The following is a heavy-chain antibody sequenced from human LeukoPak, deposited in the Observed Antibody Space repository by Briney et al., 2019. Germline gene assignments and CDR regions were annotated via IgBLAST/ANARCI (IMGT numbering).Heavy chain of an antibody. V-gene: IGHV3-9*01. CDR2: ISWNSGSI. D-gene: IGHD2-2*01. Sequence: GGSLRLSCAASGFTFDDYAMHWVRQAPGKGLEWVSGISWNSGSIGYADSVKGRFTISRDNAKNSLYLQMNSLRAEDTALYYCAKDMGLVVPAARAKSYYYGMDVWAKGPRSPSP. J-gene: IGHJ6*02. CDR3: AKDMGLVVPAARAKSYYYGMDV. CDR1: GFTFDDYA.